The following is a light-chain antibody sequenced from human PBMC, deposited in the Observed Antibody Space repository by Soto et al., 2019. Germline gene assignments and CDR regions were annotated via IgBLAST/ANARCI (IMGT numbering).Light chain of an antibody. CDR2: DTS. CDR1: QDISHY. Sequence: DIQMTQSPSSLSASVGDRVTITCQASQDISHYLTWYQQKPGKAPELLIYDTSNLKTGVPSRFSGSGSGTDFTLTIKSLQPEDFATYYCQQSFSSPFTFGPGTKVDIK. CDR3: QQSFSSPFT. V-gene: IGKV1-39*01. J-gene: IGKJ3*01.